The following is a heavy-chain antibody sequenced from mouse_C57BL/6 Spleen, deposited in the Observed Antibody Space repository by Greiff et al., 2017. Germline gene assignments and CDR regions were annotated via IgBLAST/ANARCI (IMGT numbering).Heavy chain of an antibody. CDR2: IDPSDSYT. CDR1: GYTFTSYW. J-gene: IGHJ2*01. CDR3: AREQSLYGNYCDY. V-gene: IGHV1-50*01. Sequence: QVQLQQPGAELVKPGASVKLSCKASGYTFTSYWMQWVNQRPGQGLEWIGDIDPSDSYTNYNQKFKGKATLTVDTSSSTAYMQLSSLTSEDSAVYDCAREQSLYGNYCDYWGQGTTLTVSS. D-gene: IGHD1-1*01.